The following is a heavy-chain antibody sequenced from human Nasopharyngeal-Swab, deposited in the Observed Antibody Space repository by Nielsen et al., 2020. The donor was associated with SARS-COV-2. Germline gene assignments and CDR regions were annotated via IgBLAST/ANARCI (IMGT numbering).Heavy chain of an antibody. CDR1: GFTFSSYW. J-gene: IGHJ4*02. Sequence: GGSLRLSCAASGFTFSSYWMHWVRQAPGKGLVWVSRINSDGSSTSYADSVKGRFTISRDNAKNTLYLQMNSLRAEDTAVYYCARVACSGGSCYQNRYYFDYWGQGTLVTVSS. D-gene: IGHD2-15*01. V-gene: IGHV3-74*01. CDR3: ARVACSGGSCYQNRYYFDY. CDR2: INSDGSST.